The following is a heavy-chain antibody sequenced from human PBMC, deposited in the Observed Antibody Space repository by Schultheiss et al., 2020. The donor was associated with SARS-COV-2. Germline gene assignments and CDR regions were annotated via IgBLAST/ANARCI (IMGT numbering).Heavy chain of an antibody. J-gene: IGHJ4*02. D-gene: IGHD3-10*01. CDR3: ARVHQGFD. CDR1: GGSFSGYY. Sequence: SETLSLTCAVYGGSFSGYYWSWIRQPPGKGLEWIGEINHSGSTNYNPSLKSRVTISVDTSKNQFSLKLSSVTAADTAVYYCARVHQGFDWGQGTLVTVSS. V-gene: IGHV4-34*01. CDR2: INHSGST.